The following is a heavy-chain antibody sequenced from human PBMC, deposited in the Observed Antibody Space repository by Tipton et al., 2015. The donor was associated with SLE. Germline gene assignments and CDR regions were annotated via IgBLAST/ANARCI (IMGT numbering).Heavy chain of an antibody. Sequence: GLVKPSGTLSLTCTVSGGSITSRYWNWIRQPPGKGLQWIGYIFHSGITYYNPSLKSRVTISVDTSKNQFSLKLSSVTAADTAVCYCARGDSYFDYWGQGTLVTVSS. CDR2: IFHSGIT. D-gene: IGHD3-10*01. CDR1: GGSITSRY. CDR3: ARGDSYFDY. J-gene: IGHJ4*02. V-gene: IGHV4-4*09.